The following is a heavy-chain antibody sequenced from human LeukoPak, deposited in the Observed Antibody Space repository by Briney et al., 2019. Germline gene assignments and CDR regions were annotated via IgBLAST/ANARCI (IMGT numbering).Heavy chain of an antibody. J-gene: IGHJ5*02. V-gene: IGHV3-23*01. D-gene: IGHD2-2*01. CDR2: ISGSGGST. CDR1: GFTFSSYA. Sequence: PGGSLRLSCAASGFTFSSYAMSWVRQAPGKGLEWVSAISGSGGSTYYADSVKGRFTISRDNSKNTLYLQMNSLRAEDTAVYYCANALGGYQLLDWFDPWGQGTLVTVSS. CDR3: ANALGGYQLLDWFDP.